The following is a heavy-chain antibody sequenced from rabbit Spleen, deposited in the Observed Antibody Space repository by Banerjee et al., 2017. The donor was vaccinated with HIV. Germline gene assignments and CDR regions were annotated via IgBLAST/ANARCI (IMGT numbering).Heavy chain of an antibody. Sequence: QEQLEESGGGLVKPGASLTLTCKASGFSFNSGYDMCWVRQAPGKGLEWIACIYAGSSGNTYSATWAKGRFTISKTSSTTVTLQMTSLTAADTATYFCARWGGSSDSYYFKLWGPGTLVTVS. CDR2: IYAGSSGNT. V-gene: IGHV1S45*01. CDR3: ARWGGSSDSYYFKL. J-gene: IGHJ4*01. CDR1: GFSFNSGYD. D-gene: IGHD8-1*01.